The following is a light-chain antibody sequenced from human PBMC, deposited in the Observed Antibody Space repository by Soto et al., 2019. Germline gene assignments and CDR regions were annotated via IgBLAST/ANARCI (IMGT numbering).Light chain of an antibody. V-gene: IGKV1-9*01. CDR3: QQLSSYPA. J-gene: IGKJ1*01. CDR2: AAS. Sequence: DIQLTQSPSFLSAAEGDRVTITCRASQDINYYLAWYQQIPGKAPKLLIYAASTLQSGVPSRFSGSGSGTEFTLTISSLQPEDFATYYCQQLSSYPAFGQGTKVEIK. CDR1: QDINYY.